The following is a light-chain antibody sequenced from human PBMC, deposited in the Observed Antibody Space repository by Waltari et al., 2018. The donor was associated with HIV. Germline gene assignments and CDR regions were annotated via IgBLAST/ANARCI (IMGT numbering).Light chain of an antibody. CDR2: DVS. J-gene: IGLJ3*02. CDR1: SSDVGGYNS. CDR3: SSYTSSSTWV. Sequence: QSALTQPASVSGSPGQSITISCTGPSSDVGGYNSVSWYQQHPGKAPKLMIYDVSNRPSVVSNRFSGSKSGNTASLTISGLQAEDEADYYCSSYTSSSTWVFGGGTKLTVL. V-gene: IGLV2-14*03.